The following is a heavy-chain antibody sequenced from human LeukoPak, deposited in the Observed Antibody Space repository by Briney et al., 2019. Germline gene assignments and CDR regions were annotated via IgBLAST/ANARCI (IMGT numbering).Heavy chain of an antibody. CDR3: AKDSDPYYGSGSYYSVRKPYYFDY. CDR1: GFTFDDYA. Sequence: GGSLRLSCAASGFTFDDYAMHWVRQAPGKGLEWVSGISWNSGSIGYADSVKGRVTISRDNAKNSLYLQMNSLRAEDTALYYCAKDSDPYYGSGSYYSVRKPYYFDYWGQGTLVTVSS. CDR2: ISWNSGSI. J-gene: IGHJ4*02. V-gene: IGHV3-9*01. D-gene: IGHD3-10*01.